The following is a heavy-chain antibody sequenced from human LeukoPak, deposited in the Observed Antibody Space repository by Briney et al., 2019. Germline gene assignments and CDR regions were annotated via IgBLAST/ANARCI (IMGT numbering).Heavy chain of an antibody. V-gene: IGHV4-4*02. D-gene: IGHD1-26*01. CDR3: SRESGPFCPFGY. CDR2: IWLAGQT. Sequence: SGTLSHTCGVPGGSISGTNWWSWVRQPPGQGLEWSGEIWLAGQTNFNPSLTGRVTMSLDKSSNKLYLHLTSVTAADTATYFCSRESGPFCPFGYWGQGTLVIVSS. J-gene: IGHJ4*02. CDR1: GGSISGTNW.